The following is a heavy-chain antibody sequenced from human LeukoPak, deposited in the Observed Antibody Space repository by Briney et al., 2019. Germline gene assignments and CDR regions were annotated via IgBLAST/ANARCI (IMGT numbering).Heavy chain of an antibody. Sequence: PGGSLSLSCSASGFSFSGYSLNGVRQAPGKGLEWVSSISPSSSYIYYADSVKGRFTISRDNAKNSLYLQMNSLRAEDTAVYYCARGRGSSRMSRYLDYWGQGTLVTVSS. V-gene: IGHV3-21*01. D-gene: IGHD2-2*01. J-gene: IGHJ4*02. CDR3: ARGRGSSRMSRYLDY. CDR1: GFSFSGYS. CDR2: ISPSSSYI.